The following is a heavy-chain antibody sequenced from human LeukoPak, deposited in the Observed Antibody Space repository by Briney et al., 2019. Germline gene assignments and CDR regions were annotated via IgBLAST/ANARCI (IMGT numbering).Heavy chain of an antibody. CDR3: ASLDVKYCGGDCYLAR. CDR2: INAGNGNT. V-gene: IGHV1-3*01. D-gene: IGHD2-21*02. CDR1: GYTFTSYA. Sequence: ASVKVSCKASGYTFTSYAMHWVRQAPGQRLEWMGWINAGNGNTKYSQKFQGRVTITRDTSASTAYMELSSLRSEDTAVYYCASLDVKYCGGDCYLARWGQGTLVTVSS. J-gene: IGHJ4*02.